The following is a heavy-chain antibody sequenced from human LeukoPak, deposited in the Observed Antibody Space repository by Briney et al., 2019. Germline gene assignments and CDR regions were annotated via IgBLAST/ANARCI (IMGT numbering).Heavy chain of an antibody. Sequence: GGSLRLSCAASGFTFRSYNMNWVRQAPGKGLEWVSYITGGSTTIYYADSVKGRFTISRDNAKNSLYLQMNSLRAEDTALYYCAREDYGDSAFDIWGQGTMVTVSS. CDR3: AREDYGDSAFDI. J-gene: IGHJ3*02. V-gene: IGHV3-48*04. CDR2: ITGGSTTI. CDR1: GFTFRSYN. D-gene: IGHD4-17*01.